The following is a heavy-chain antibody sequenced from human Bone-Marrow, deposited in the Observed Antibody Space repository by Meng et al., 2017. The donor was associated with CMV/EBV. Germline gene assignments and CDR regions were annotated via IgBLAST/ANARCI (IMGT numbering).Heavy chain of an antibody. CDR2: IIPILGIA. CDR1: GGTFSSYA. J-gene: IGHJ6*02. CDR3: ARAGRGTPYYYYGMDV. V-gene: IGHV1-69*10. D-gene: IGHD3-10*01. Sequence: SVKVSCKASGGTFSSYAISWVRQAPGQGLEWMGGIIPILGIANYAQKFQGRVTITADKSTSTAYMELSSLRSEDTAVYYCARAGRGTPYYYYGMDVWGQGTTVTLS.